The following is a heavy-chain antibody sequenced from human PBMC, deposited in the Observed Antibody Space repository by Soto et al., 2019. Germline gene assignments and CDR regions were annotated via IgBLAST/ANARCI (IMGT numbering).Heavy chain of an antibody. D-gene: IGHD2-15*01. J-gene: IGHJ5*01. CDR1: GYTFSSHG. CDR2: ISGYNGNA. V-gene: IGHV1-18*01. CDR3: AREGSYGWYDC. Sequence: QVQLVQSGAEVRKPGASVKVSCKASGYTFSSHGIIWVRQAPGHGLEWMGWISGYNGNAKYAQRFQGRVTMTTDTSTSTVYMDLRSLGSDDSAVYDCAREGSYGWYDCWGQGTLVTVSS.